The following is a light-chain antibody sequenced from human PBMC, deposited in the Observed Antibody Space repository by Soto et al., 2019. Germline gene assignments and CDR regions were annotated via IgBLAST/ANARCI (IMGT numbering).Light chain of an antibody. Sequence: DIQMTQSPSTLSASVGDRVSITCRASQSISRQLAWYQQKPGKAPNLLIYQASNLETGVPSRFTGSGSGTEFTLTISSLQPDDLATYYFLKYQSYWTFGQGTKVEVK. CDR3: LKYQSYWT. V-gene: IGKV1-5*03. J-gene: IGKJ1*01. CDR2: QAS. CDR1: QSISRQ.